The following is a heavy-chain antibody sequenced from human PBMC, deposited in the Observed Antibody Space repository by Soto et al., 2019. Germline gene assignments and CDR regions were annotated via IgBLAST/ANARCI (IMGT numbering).Heavy chain of an antibody. CDR1: GYTFTGYF. Sequence: QVQLVQSGAEVKKPGASVKVSCKASGYTFTGYFIHWVRDVPGQGLEYLGWINPNTGGTDYAQKFQGRFTMATYTCTITVFMGIKRLASAAMSDYYCARVASWAAGAWFHPWVERALVSVSS. J-gene: IGHJ5*02. CDR3: ARVASWAAGAWFHP. D-gene: IGHD2-15*01. CDR2: INPNTGGT. V-gene: IGHV1-2*02.